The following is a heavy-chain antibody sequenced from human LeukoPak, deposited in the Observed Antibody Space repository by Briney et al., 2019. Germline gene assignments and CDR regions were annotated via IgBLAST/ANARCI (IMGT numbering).Heavy chain of an antibody. CDR3: ARGLRFERGFDY. D-gene: IGHD3-3*01. CDR1: GYIFSDYY. CDR2: INPKSGAA. Sequence: ASVKVSCKASGYIFSDYYMHWVRQAPGQGLEWLGWINPKSGAADYAQQFRGRVTMTRDTSINTDYMELSRLRSDDTAVYYCARGLRFERGFDYWGQGTLVTVSS. V-gene: IGHV1-2*02. J-gene: IGHJ4*02.